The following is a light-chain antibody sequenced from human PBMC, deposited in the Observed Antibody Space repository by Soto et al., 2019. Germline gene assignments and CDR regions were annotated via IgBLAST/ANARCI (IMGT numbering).Light chain of an antibody. CDR1: QSVSSN. J-gene: IGKJ1*01. CDR2: GAS. V-gene: IGKV3D-15*01. Sequence: EIVMTQSPATLSVSPGERATLSCRASQSVSSNLAWYQQKPGQAPRLLMYGASIRAAGVPDRFSGSGSGTEFTLTISRLEPEDFTVYYCHHYETFGQGTKVEIK. CDR3: HHYET.